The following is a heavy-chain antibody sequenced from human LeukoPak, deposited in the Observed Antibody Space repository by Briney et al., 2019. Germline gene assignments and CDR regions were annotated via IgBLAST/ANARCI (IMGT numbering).Heavy chain of an antibody. Sequence: AGGSLRLSCAASVFTFSSFGMHWVRQVPGKGLEWVAVIWYDGSEKFYADPVKGRFTISRDNSKNTLYLQMNSLRAEDTAVYYCARGGDAFDIWGQGTMVTISS. V-gene: IGHV3-33*01. CDR1: VFTFSSFG. J-gene: IGHJ3*02. CDR2: IWYDGSEK. CDR3: ARGGDAFDI.